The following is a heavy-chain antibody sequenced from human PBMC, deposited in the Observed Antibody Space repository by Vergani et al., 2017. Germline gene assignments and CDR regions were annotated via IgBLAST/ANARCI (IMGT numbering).Heavy chain of an antibody. V-gene: IGHV4-34*01. Sequence: QVQLQQWGAGLLKPSETLSLTCAVYGGSFSGYYWSWIRQPPGKGLEWIGEINHSGSTNYNPSLKSRGPITVDTSKNQFSLKLSSVTAADTAVYYCARDRLAYCGGDCYHNWFDPWGQGTLVTVSS. D-gene: IGHD2-21*02. J-gene: IGHJ5*02. CDR1: GGSFSGYY. CDR3: ARDRLAYCGGDCYHNWFDP. CDR2: INHSGST.